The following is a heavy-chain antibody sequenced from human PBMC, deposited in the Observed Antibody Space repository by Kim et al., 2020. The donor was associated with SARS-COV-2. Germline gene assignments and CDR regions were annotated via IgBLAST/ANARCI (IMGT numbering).Heavy chain of an antibody. CDR2: T. Sequence: TYYTPSHKSRITISVNTAKNQFSRKLSSVTAADTAVYYCAAELLFNWFDPWGQGTLVTVSS. CDR3: AAELLFNWFDP. J-gene: IGHJ5*02. D-gene: IGHD3-10*01. V-gene: IGHV4-31*02.